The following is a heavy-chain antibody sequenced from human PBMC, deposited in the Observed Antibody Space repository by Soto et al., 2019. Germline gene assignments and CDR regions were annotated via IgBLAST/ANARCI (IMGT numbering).Heavy chain of an antibody. V-gene: IGHV1-2*02. Sequence: VASVKVSCKASGYTFTGYYMHWVRQAPGQGLEWMGWINPNSGGTNYAQKFQGRVTMTRDTSISTAYMELSRLRSDDTAVYYCARSGYSISFPTRQTGFTNFDYWGQGTLVTVYS. CDR1: GYTFTGYY. J-gene: IGHJ4*02. D-gene: IGHD3-3*02. CDR2: INPNSGGT. CDR3: ARSGYSISFPTRQTGFTNFDY.